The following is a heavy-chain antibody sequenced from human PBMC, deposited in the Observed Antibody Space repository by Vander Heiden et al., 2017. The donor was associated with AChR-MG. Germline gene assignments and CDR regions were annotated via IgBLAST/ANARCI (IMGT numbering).Heavy chain of an antibody. CDR2: IYYSGST. CDR3: ARDRRIQRGVWFGETQYYYYGVDV. J-gene: IGHJ6*02. V-gene: IGHV4-59*01. CDR1: GGSFSDYY. D-gene: IGHD3-10*01. Sequence: QVQLQESGPGLVKPSETLSLTCTVSGGSFSDYYWNWIRQPPGKGLEWIGYIYYSGSTKYNPSFKSRVTISIDTSKNQFSLKLRSVTAADTAVYYCARDRRIQRGVWFGETQYYYYGVDVWGQGTTVTVSS.